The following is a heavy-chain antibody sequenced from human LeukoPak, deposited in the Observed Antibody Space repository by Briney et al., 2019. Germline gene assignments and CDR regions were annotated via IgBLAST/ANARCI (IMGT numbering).Heavy chain of an antibody. Sequence: TEGSLRLSCAASGFTFSSYSMNWVRQAPGKGLEWVSYISGSSSYIYYADSVKGRFAISRDNAKNSLYLQMNSLRAEDTAVYYCAKDRTMTPYGPRNYYYYYMDVWGKGTTVTISS. J-gene: IGHJ6*03. CDR1: GFTFSSYS. D-gene: IGHD3-22*01. CDR2: ISGSSSYI. CDR3: AKDRTMTPYGPRNYYYYYMDV. V-gene: IGHV3-21*01.